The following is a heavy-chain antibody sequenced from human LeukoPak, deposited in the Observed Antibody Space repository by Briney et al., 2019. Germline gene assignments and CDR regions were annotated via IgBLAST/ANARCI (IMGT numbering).Heavy chain of an antibody. CDR3: AKDGWEIRLATGN. J-gene: IGHJ4*02. CDR2: IFPSGGEI. Sequence: PGGSLRLSCAASGFTFSTFAMIWVRQPPGKGLEWVSSIFPSGGEIHYADSVRGRFTISRDNSKNTLYLEMNSLRAEDTAVYFCAKDGWEIRLATGNWGQGTLVTVSS. D-gene: IGHD1-26*01. V-gene: IGHV3-23*01. CDR1: GFTFSTFA.